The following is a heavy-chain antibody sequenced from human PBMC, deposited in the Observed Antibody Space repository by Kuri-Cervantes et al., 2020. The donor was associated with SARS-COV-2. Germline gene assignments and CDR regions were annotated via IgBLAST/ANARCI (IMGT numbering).Heavy chain of an antibody. CDR3: AREAFGYCSGGSCYSVYYYYYYGMDV. CDR2: IKQDGSEK. Sequence: GESLKISCAASGFTFSSYWMSWVRQAPGKGLEWVANIKQDGSEKYYVDSVKGRFTISRDNAKNSLYLQMNSLRAEDTAVYYCAREAFGYCSGGSCYSVYYYYYYGMDVWGQGTTVTVSS. V-gene: IGHV3-7*01. D-gene: IGHD2-15*01. CDR1: GFTFSSYW. J-gene: IGHJ6*02.